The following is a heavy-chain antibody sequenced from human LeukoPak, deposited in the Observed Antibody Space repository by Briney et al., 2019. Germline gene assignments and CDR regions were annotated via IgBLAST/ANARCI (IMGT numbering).Heavy chain of an antibody. CDR3: ARDWSSSWLYFDY. J-gene: IGHJ4*02. CDR1: GGSISNSNYY. D-gene: IGHD6-13*01. CDR2: VHASGST. Sequence: PSETLSLTCTVSGGSISNSNYYWSWIRQPAGKGLEWIGRVHASGSTNYNPSLKSRVTISVDTSKNQFSLKLTSVTAADTAVYYCARDWSSSWLYFDYWGQGTLVTVSS. V-gene: IGHV4-61*02.